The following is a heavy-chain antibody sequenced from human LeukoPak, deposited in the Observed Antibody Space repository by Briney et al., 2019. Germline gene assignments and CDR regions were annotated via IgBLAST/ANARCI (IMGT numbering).Heavy chain of an antibody. V-gene: IGHV1-46*01. D-gene: IGHD4-11*01. CDR3: ARDGLSNSYYYYYMVV. Sequence: GASVKVSCKASGYTFTSYYMHWVRQAPGQGLEWMGIINPSGGSTSYAQKFQGRVTMTRDMSTSTVYMELSSLRSEDTAVYYCARDGLSNSYYYYYMVVWGKGTTVTVSS. CDR2: INPSGGST. CDR1: GYTFTSYY. J-gene: IGHJ6*03.